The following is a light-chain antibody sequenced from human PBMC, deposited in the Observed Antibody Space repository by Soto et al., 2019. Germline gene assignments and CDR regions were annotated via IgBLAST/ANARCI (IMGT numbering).Light chain of an antibody. CDR1: QTVSSRF. Sequence: EIVLTQSPGTLSLSPGERATLSCRASQTVSSRFLAWYQQKPGQAPRLLIYGALSRATGIPDRFSGGGSHLTISRLEPEDFAVYYCQQYNNWPPWTFGQGTKVDIK. J-gene: IGKJ1*01. CDR3: QQYNNWPPWT. V-gene: IGKV3-20*01. CDR2: GAL.